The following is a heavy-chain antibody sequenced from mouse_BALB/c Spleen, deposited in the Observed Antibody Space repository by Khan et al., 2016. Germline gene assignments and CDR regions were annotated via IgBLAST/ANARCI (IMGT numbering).Heavy chain of an antibody. V-gene: IGHV9-3-1*01. D-gene: IGHD1-1*01. CDR2: INTYTGEP. CDR3: ARYRYYYGSSKYFDV. CDR1: GYTFTNYG. J-gene: IGHJ1*01. Sequence: QIQLVQSGPELKKPGETVKISCKASGYTFTNYGMNWVKQAPGKDLKWMGWINTYTGEPTYADDFKGRFAFSLDTSASTAYLQINNRRNEDTATYFCARYRYYYGSSKYFDVWGAGTTVTVSS.